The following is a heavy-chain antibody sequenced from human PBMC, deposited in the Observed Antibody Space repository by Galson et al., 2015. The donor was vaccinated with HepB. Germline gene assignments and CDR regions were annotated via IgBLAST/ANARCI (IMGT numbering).Heavy chain of an antibody. CDR1: GDSVSSNSAA. V-gene: IGHV6-1*01. D-gene: IGHD5-24*01. CDR2: TYYRSKWYN. J-gene: IGHJ4*02. Sequence: CAISGDSVSSNSAAWNWIRQSPSRGLEWLGRTYYRSKWYNDYAVSVKGRITINPGTSKNQFSLRLNSVTPEDTAVYYCARESGDGYNLGYWGQGTLVTVSS. CDR3: ARESGDGYNLGY.